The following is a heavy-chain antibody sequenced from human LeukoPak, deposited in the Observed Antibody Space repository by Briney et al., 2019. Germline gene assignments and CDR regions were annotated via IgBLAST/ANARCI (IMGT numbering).Heavy chain of an antibody. Sequence: SETLSLTCTVSGGSISSYYWSWIRQPPGKGLEWIGYIYYSGSTNYNPSLKSRVTISVDTSKNQFSLKLSSVTAADTAVYYCARHSSGYVPNFDYWGQGTLVTVSS. D-gene: IGHD5-12*01. V-gene: IGHV4-59*08. CDR1: GGSISSYY. CDR3: ARHSSGYVPNFDY. CDR2: IYYSGST. J-gene: IGHJ4*02.